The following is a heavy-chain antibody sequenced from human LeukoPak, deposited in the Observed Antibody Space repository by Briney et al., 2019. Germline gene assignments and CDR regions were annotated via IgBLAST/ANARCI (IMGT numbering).Heavy chain of an antibody. V-gene: IGHV4-4*07. CDR2: IYTSGST. J-gene: IGHJ4*02. D-gene: IGHD2-2*01. CDR1: GGSISSYY. Sequence: SETLSLTCTVSGGSISSYYWSWIRQPAGKGLEWIGRIYTSGSTNYNPSLKSRVTVSVDTSKNQFSLKLSSVTAADTAVYYCARDAGYCSSTSCYFGLSDYWGQGTLVTVSS. CDR3: ARDAGYCSSTSCYFGLSDY.